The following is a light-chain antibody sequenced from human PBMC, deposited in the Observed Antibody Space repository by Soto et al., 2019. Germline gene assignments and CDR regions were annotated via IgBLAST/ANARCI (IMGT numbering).Light chain of an antibody. J-gene: IGLJ1*01. Sequence: QSALTQPASVSGSPGQSITISCTGTSSDVGGYNYVSWYQQHPGKAPKLMIYEVSNRPSGVSNRFSGSKSGNTASLTISGLQADDEADYYWSSYTSSSIDYVFGTGTKVTVL. CDR3: SSYTSSSIDYV. CDR2: EVS. V-gene: IGLV2-14*01. CDR1: SSDVGGYNY.